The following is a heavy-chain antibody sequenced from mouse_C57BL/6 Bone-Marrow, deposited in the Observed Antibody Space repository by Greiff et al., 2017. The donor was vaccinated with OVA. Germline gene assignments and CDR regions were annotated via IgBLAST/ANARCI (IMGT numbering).Heavy chain of an antibody. Sequence: VQLQESGAELARPGASVKLSCKASGYTFASYGISWVKQRTGQGLEWIGEIYPRSGNTYYNEKFKGKATLTADKSSSTAYMELRSLTSEDSAVYFCAREIRYWYFDVWGTGTTVTVSS. J-gene: IGHJ1*03. CDR1: GYTFASYG. CDR2: IYPRSGNT. V-gene: IGHV1-81*01. CDR3: AREIRYWYFDV.